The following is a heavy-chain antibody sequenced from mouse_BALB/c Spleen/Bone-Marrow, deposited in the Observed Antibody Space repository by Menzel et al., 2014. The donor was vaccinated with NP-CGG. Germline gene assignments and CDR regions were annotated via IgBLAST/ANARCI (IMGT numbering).Heavy chain of an antibody. Sequence: VQLKQSGAELVKPGASVKLSCTASGFNIKDTYMHWVKQRPEQGLEWIGRIDPANGNTKYDPKFQGKATITADTSSNTAYLQLSSLTPEDTAVYYCARGIFLYGNFLLDYWGQGTSVTVSS. CDR3: ARGIFLYGNFLLDY. D-gene: IGHD2-10*02. CDR1: GFNIKDTY. V-gene: IGHV14-3*02. J-gene: IGHJ4*01. CDR2: IDPANGNT.